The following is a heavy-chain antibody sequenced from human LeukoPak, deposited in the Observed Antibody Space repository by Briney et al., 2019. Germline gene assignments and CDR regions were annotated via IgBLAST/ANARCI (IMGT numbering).Heavy chain of an antibody. D-gene: IGHD5-24*01. J-gene: IGHJ4*02. Sequence: PGGSLRLSCAASGFTFSSYGMHWVRQAPGKGLEWVAFIRYDGGNKYYADSVKGRFTISRDNSKNTLYLQMNSLRAEDTAVYYCAKASGEMATITGIDYWGQGTLVTVSS. CDR1: GFTFSSYG. CDR3: AKASGEMATITGIDY. CDR2: IRYDGGNK. V-gene: IGHV3-30*02.